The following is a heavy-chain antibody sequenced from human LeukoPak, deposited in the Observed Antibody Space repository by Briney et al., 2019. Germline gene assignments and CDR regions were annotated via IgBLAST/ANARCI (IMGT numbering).Heavy chain of an antibody. V-gene: IGHV4-34*01. D-gene: IGHD5-18*01. CDR3: ARGVYNYGSDCYFDL. Sequence: SQTLSLTCAVYGASFSGYYWSWIRHPPGEGLEWIGEINHSGSTNYNPSLKSRVTISVDTSKNQFALKLTSVTAADTAVYYCARGVYNYGSDCYFDLWGRGTLVTVSS. CDR2: INHSGST. J-gene: IGHJ2*01. CDR1: GASFSGYY.